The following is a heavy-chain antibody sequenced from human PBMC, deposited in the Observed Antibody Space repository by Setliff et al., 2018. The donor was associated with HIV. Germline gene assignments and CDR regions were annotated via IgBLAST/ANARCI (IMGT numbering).Heavy chain of an antibody. Sequence: SETLSLTCAVYGGSFSGYYWSWIRQPPGKGLEWIGEINHSGSTNYNPSLKSRVTISVDTSKSQFSLKLSSVTAGDTAVYYCARSPLGGYYYDNSGYHDYWCQGTLVTVSS. D-gene: IGHD3-22*01. CDR3: ARSPLGGYYYDNSGYHDY. J-gene: IGHJ4*02. V-gene: IGHV4-34*01. CDR1: GGSFSGYY. CDR2: INHSGST.